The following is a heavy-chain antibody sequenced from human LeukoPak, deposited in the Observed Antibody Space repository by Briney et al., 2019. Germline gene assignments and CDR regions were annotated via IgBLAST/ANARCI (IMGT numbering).Heavy chain of an antibody. CDR2: MNQDGSEK. J-gene: IGHJ4*02. D-gene: IGHD2-21*01. V-gene: IGHV3-7*04. CDR1: GFTFSTYW. Sequence: GGSLRLSCAASGFTFSTYWMSWVRQAPGKGLEWVAQMNQDGSEKYYVDSVKGRFTISRDNAKNSLYLQMNSLRADDMAIYYCARDTIATVFDDWGQGTLVTVSS. CDR3: ARDTIATVFDD.